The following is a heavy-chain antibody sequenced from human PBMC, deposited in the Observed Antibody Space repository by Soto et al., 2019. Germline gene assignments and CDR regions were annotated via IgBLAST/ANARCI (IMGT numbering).Heavy chain of an antibody. CDR3: ARAPKVSGSSQTRPDF. V-gene: IGHV4-34*01. D-gene: IGHD6-6*01. CDR2: ISQSGNT. Sequence: PSETLSLTCSIYSGSFSGYYWSWTRQPPGKGLEWIGEISQSGNTNYSPSLKSRVSISIDTSKKQFSLNLASVSAADTAVYYCARAPKVSGSSQTRPDFSGQATLVTVSS. J-gene: IGHJ4*02. CDR1: SGSFSGYY.